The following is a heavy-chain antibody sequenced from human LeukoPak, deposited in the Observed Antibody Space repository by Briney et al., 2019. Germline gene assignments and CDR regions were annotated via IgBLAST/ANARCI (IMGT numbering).Heavy chain of an antibody. V-gene: IGHV3-74*01. D-gene: IGHD3-22*01. Sequence: PGGSLRLSCAASGXTFSTYWMHWVRQAPGKGQVWVSRIKSDGSTTNYGDSVKDRFTISRDNAKNTLYLQMNSLSADDTALYYCARYSFDGSDYLLDYWGQGTLVTVSS. CDR3: ARYSFDGSDYLLDY. CDR2: IKSDGSTT. J-gene: IGHJ4*02. CDR1: GXTFSTYW.